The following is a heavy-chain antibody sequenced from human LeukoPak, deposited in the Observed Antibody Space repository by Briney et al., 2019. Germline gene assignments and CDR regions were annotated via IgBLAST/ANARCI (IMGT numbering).Heavy chain of an antibody. V-gene: IGHV3-30*04. J-gene: IGHJ4*02. CDR3: ARGVKEWLLYFDY. D-gene: IGHD3-3*01. CDR2: ISYDGSNK. CDR1: GFTFSSHA. Sequence: GGSLRLSCAASGFTFSSHAMHWVRQAPGKGLEWVAVISYDGSNKYYADSVKGRFTISRDNSKNTLYLQMNSLRAEDTAVYYCARGVKEWLLYFDYWGQGTLVTVSS.